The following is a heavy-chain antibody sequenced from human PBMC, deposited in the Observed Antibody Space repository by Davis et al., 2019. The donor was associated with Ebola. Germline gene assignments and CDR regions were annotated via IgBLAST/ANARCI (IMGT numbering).Heavy chain of an antibody. CDR1: GFTFSSYA. D-gene: IGHD3-22*01. CDR3: AKGTITMIVVAYDY. Sequence: GESLKISCAASGFTFSSYAMSWVRQAPGKGREWVQAISGSGGSTYYADSVKGRFTISRGNSKNTLYLQMNSLRAEDTAVYYCAKGTITMIVVAYDYWGQGTLVTVSS. CDR2: ISGSGGST. V-gene: IGHV3-23*01. J-gene: IGHJ4*02.